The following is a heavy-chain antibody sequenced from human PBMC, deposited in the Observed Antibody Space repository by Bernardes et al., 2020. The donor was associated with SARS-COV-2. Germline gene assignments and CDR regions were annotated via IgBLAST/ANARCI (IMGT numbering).Heavy chain of an antibody. Sequence: SETLSLTCTVSGGSISSYYWSWIRQPPGKGLEWIGYIYYSGSTNYNPSLKSRVTISVDTSKNQFSLKLSSVTAADTAVYYCASTTGYSSRQSAFDIWGQGTMVTVSS. D-gene: IGHD6-13*01. CDR3: ASTTGYSSRQSAFDI. J-gene: IGHJ3*02. CDR2: IYYSGST. CDR1: GGSISSYY. V-gene: IGHV4-59*08.